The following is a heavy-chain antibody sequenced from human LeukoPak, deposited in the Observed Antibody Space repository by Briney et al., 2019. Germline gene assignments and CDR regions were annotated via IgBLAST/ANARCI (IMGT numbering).Heavy chain of an antibody. V-gene: IGHV3-21*01. J-gene: IGHJ4*02. Sequence: GGSLRLSCAASGFTFSDYSMNWVRQAPGKGLEWVSCIDSSSTYIYYADSVKGRFTISRDNAKNSVYLQMNSLRAEDMAVYYCAEGAASKAYWGQGTRVTVSS. D-gene: IGHD2-15*01. CDR2: IDSSSTYI. CDR3: AEGAASKAY. CDR1: GFTFSDYS.